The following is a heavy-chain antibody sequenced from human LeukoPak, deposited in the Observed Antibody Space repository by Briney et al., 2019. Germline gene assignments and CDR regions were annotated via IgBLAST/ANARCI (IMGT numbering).Heavy chain of an antibody. V-gene: IGHV3-48*03. CDR1: GFTFSSYE. CDR2: ISSSGSTI. Sequence: PGGSLRLSCAASGFTFSSYEMNWVRQAPGKGLEWVSYISSSGSTIYYADSVKGRFTISRDNAKNSLYLQMNSLRAEDTAVYYCASGYSYGYYFDYWGQGTLVTVSS. D-gene: IGHD5-18*01. CDR3: ASGYSYGYYFDY. J-gene: IGHJ4*02.